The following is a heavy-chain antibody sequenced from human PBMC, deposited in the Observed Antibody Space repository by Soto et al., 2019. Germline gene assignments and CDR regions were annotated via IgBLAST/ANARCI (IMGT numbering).Heavy chain of an antibody. Sequence: ASVKVSCKASGYTFTSYAMHWVRQAPGQRLEWMGWINAGNGNTKYSQKFQGRVTITRDTSASTAYMELSSLRSEDTAVYYCARGRGGYCSGGSCYSRSWFDPWGQGTLVTVSS. CDR3: ARGRGGYCSGGSCYSRSWFDP. CDR2: INAGNGNT. V-gene: IGHV1-3*01. J-gene: IGHJ5*02. D-gene: IGHD2-15*01. CDR1: GYTFTSYA.